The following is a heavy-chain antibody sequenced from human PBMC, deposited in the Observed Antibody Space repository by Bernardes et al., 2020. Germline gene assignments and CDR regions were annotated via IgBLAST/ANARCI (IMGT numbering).Heavy chain of an antibody. V-gene: IGHV3-30*04. CDR1: GFAFNKYA. D-gene: IGHD3-10*01. CDR2: ISHSGTIQ. CDR3: ARGTLLVAVYYFDN. Sequence: GGSLRLSCEASGFAFNKYAMHWVRQAPGKRPEWVAGISHSGTIQHYAESVEGRFTFSRDNSKNSVYLQMDSLRPEDTGVYYCARGTLLVAVYYFDNWGQGTLVTVSS. J-gene: IGHJ4*02.